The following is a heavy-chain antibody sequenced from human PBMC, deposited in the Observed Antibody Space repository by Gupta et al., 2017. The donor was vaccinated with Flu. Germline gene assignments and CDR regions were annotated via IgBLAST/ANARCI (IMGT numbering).Heavy chain of an antibody. CDR1: GFTFSSYS. CDR2: ISSSSSYI. J-gene: IGHJ4*02. D-gene: IGHD3-10*01. CDR3: ARDTYGSGSYNFDY. Sequence: EVQLVESGGGLVKPGGSLRLSCAASGFTFSSYSMNWVRQAPGKGLEWVSSISSSSSYIYYADSVKGRFTISRDNAKNSLYLQMNSLRAEDTAVYYCARDTYGSGSYNFDYWGQGTLVTVSS. V-gene: IGHV3-21*01.